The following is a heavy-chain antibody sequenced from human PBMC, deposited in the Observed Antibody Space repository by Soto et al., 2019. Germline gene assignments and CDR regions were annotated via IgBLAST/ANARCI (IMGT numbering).Heavy chain of an antibody. CDR1: GGTFSSYA. D-gene: IGHD3-3*01. J-gene: IGHJ6*02. V-gene: IGHV1-69*06. Sequence: GASVKVSCKASGGTFSSYAISWVRQAPGQGLEWMGGIIPIFCTANYAQKFQGRVTITADKSTSTAYMELSSLRYEDTAVYYCARDPEYDFWSGYSDYYGMDVWGQGTTVTVSS. CDR2: IIPIFCTA. CDR3: ARDPEYDFWSGYSDYYGMDV.